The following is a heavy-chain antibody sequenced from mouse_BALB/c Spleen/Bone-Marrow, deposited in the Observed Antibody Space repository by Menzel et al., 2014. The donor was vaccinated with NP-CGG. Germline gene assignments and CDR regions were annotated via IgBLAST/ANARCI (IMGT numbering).Heavy chain of an antibody. CDR1: GYAFSSSW. CDR3: ASGSSSFAY. Sequence: VQLQQSGPELVKPGASVKISCKASGYAFSSSWMNWVKQRPGQGLEWIGRIYPGDGDTNHNGKFKGKATLTADKSSSTAYMQLSSLTPVDSAVYFCASGSSSFAYWGQGTLVTVSA. V-gene: IGHV1-82*01. CDR2: IYPGDGDT. D-gene: IGHD1-1*01. J-gene: IGHJ3*01.